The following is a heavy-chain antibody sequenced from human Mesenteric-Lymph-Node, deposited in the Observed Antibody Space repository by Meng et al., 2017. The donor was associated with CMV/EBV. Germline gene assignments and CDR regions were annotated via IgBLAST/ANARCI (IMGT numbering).Heavy chain of an antibody. Sequence: SETLSLTCTVSGYSISSGYYWGWIRQPPGKGLEWIGSIYHSGSTYYNPSLKSRVTISVDTSKNQFSLKLSSVTAADTAVYYCARDSRYSGSFWVRFDPWGQGTLVTVSS. D-gene: IGHD1-26*01. J-gene: IGHJ5*02. V-gene: IGHV4-38-2*02. CDR3: ARDSRYSGSFWVRFDP. CDR1: GYSISSGYY. CDR2: IYHSGST.